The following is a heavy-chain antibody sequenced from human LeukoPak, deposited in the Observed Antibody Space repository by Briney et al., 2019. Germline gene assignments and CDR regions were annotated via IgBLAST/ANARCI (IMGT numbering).Heavy chain of an antibody. V-gene: IGHV1-18*01. CDR2: ISSYNGNT. Sequence: ASVKVSCKASDYTFTSYGLSWVRQAPGQGLEWMGWISSYNGNTNYAQRLQGRVTMTTDTSTSTAYMELRSQRSDDTAVYYCARDPTLGGSPFYFDYWGQGTLVTVSS. CDR3: ARDPTLGGSPFYFDY. D-gene: IGHD1-26*01. CDR1: DYTFTSYG. J-gene: IGHJ4*02.